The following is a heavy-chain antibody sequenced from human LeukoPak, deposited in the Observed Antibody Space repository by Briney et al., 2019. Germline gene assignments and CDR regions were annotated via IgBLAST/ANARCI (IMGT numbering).Heavy chain of an antibody. CDR2: ISFDGNNE. D-gene: IGHD3-10*01. CDR3: ASTSRGVIDY. V-gene: IGHV3-30-3*01. Sequence: GRSLRLSCAASGFTFSNYAMDWVRQAPGKGLEWLAVISFDGNNEYYADPAKGRFTISRANSKNTLYLQMNSVRGEDAAVYYCASTSRGVIDYWGPGTLVTVSS. CDR1: GFTFSNYA. J-gene: IGHJ4*02.